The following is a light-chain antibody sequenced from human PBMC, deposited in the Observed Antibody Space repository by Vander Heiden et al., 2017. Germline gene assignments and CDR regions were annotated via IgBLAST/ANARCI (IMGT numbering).Light chain of an antibody. CDR3: QQYYSSPFT. V-gene: IGKV4-1*01. J-gene: IGKJ2*01. CDR1: QSVLHSSSNKNY. CDR2: WAS. Sequence: DIVVTQSPDSLVVSLGQRATINCKSSQSVLHSSSNKNYVTWYQQKPGQPPKLLIYWASTRQSGVPDRFSASWSGTDFTLTISSMQAEDVAVYYCQQYYSSPFTFGQGTKLEI.